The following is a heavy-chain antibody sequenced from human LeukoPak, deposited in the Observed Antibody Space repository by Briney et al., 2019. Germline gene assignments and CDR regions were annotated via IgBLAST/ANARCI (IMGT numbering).Heavy chain of an antibody. Sequence: ASVKVSCKASVYTFTSYGISWVRPAPGQGLEWMGWISAYNGNTNYTHKLQGSVTMTTDTSTSPAYMELRSLRSDGTAVYYCARGGTGADFDYWGQGTLVTVSS. J-gene: IGHJ4*02. CDR1: VYTFTSYG. CDR2: ISAYNGNT. CDR3: ARGGTGADFDY. V-gene: IGHV1-18*01. D-gene: IGHD1-26*01.